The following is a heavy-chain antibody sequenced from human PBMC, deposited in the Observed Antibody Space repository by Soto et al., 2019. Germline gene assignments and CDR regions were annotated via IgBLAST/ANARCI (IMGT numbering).Heavy chain of an antibody. J-gene: IGHJ5*02. V-gene: IGHV4-31*03. Sequence: QVPLQESGPRLVKPSQTLSLTCNVSGSISSGGFYWSWIRQHPGKGLEWIGYIFYSGSNYYNPSLRSRVTISMDTSKNQFSLPLTSVTAAGRAVDFWARGGRGDGGCDPWGQGTLVTV. CDR2: IFYSGSN. CDR1: GSISSGGFY. D-gene: IGHD2-21*02. CDR3: ARGGRGDGGCDP.